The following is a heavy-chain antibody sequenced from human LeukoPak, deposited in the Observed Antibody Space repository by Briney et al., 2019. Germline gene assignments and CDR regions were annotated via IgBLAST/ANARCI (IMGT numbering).Heavy chain of an antibody. V-gene: IGHV4-39*07. CDR3: ARGSRSIGGNWFDP. CDR1: GGSISSSSYY. CDR2: IYYSGST. Sequence: PSETLSLTCTVSGGSISSSSYYWGWIRQPPGKGLEWIGSIYYSGSTYYNPSLKSRVTISVDTSKNQFSLKLSSVTAADTAVYYCARGSRSIGGNWFDPWGQGTLVTVSS. D-gene: IGHD2/OR15-2a*01. J-gene: IGHJ5*02.